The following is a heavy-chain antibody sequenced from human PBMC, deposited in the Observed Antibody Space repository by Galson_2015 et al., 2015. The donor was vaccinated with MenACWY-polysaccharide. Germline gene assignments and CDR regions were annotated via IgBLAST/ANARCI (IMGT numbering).Heavy chain of an antibody. D-gene: IGHD2-15*01. V-gene: IGHV3-74*01. CDR3: ARAGAKYCRGGNCFFNWCDP. CDR1: GFTFSSYW. J-gene: IGHJ5*02. CDR2: TNGDGGAT. Sequence: SLRLSCAASGFTFSSYWMHWVRQAPGKGLVWVSRTNGDGGATDYADSVKGRFTISRDNAKNTLYLQMNSLRAEDTAVYYCARAGAKYCRGGNCFFNWCDPWGQGTLVTVSS.